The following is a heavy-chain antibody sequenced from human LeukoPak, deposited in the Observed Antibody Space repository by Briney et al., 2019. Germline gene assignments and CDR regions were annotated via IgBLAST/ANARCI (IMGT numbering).Heavy chain of an antibody. Sequence: PSETPSLTCTVSGGSISSGGYYWSWIRQHPGKGLEWIGYIYYSGSTYYNPSLKSRVTISVDTSKNQFSLKLSSVTAADTAVYYCARVPDYGDYEGNFDYWGQGTLVTVSS. J-gene: IGHJ4*02. CDR1: GGSISSGGYY. V-gene: IGHV4-31*03. CDR2: IYYSGST. CDR3: ARVPDYGDYEGNFDY. D-gene: IGHD4-17*01.